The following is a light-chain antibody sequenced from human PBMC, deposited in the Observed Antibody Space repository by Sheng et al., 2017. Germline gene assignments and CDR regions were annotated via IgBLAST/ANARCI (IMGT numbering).Light chain of an antibody. J-gene: IGKJ4*01. Sequence: IQLTQSPSSLSASVGDRISFACRASQDINSDLVWYQQKSGKAPKVLIFNASNLISGAPSRFSGSGSGTEFTLTISSLQPEDFATYYCQQSTTYLSFGGGTKVEIK. V-gene: IGKV1-13*02. CDR3: QQSTTYLS. CDR2: NAS. CDR1: QDINSD.